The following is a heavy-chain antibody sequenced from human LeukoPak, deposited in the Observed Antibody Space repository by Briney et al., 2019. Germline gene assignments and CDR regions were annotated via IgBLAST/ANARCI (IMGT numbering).Heavy chain of an antibody. CDR3: ARGSSLPGDIVVVPAAQGYYYYMDV. V-gene: IGHV4-34*01. CDR1: GGSFSDYY. J-gene: IGHJ6*03. Sequence: SETLSLTCAVYGGSFSDYYWSWIRQPPGKGLEWIGEINHSGSTNYNPSLESRVTISVDTSKNQFSLKLSSVTAADTAVYYCARGSSLPGDIVVVPAAQGYYYYMDVWGKGTTVTVSS. CDR2: INHSGST. D-gene: IGHD2-2*01.